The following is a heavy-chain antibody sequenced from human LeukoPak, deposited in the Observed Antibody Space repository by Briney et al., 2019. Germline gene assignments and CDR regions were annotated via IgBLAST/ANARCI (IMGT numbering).Heavy chain of an antibody. V-gene: IGHV3-30*04. J-gene: IGHJ4*02. D-gene: IGHD2-15*01. CDR3: AKDRFHCGGGSCYPGDY. Sequence: TGGSLRLSCAASGFTFSSYAMHWVRQAPGKGLEWVAVISDDGSKKDYADSVMGRFTVSRDNHENTVYLQMNNLGAEDTAMYFCAKDRFHCGGGSCYPGDYWGQGTLVTVSS. CDR2: ISDDGSKK. CDR1: GFTFSSYA.